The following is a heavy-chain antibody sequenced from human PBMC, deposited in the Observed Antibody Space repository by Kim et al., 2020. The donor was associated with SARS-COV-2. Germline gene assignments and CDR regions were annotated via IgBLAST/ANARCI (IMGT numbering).Heavy chain of an antibody. V-gene: IGHV3-23*01. Sequence: GGSLRLSCAASGFTFKNYAMTWVRQAPGKGLEWVSVISADGGTSYSAVSVQGRFTISRDNSKDMVFLQMNGLRVEDTDVYYCVKDGEALVVPIAIRYYFYGMDVWGRGTTVTVSS. D-gene: IGHD2-21*01. CDR3: VKDGEALVVPIAIRYYFYGMDV. CDR1: GFTFKNYA. J-gene: IGHJ6*02. CDR2: ISADGGTS.